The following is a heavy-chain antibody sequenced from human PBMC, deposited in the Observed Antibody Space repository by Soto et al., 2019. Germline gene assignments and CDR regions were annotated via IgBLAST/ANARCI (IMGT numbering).Heavy chain of an antibody. Sequence: PGGSLRLSCAAAGFTVDSYSINWVRQAPGKGLEWVSYISSSSGSIFYADSVRGRFTISRDNVQNSLYLQMHSLRAEDTAVYYCARERGSGWTFDYWGQGTLVTAPQ. CDR3: ARERGSGWTFDY. CDR2: ISSSSGSI. V-gene: IGHV3-48*01. CDR1: GFTVDSYS. D-gene: IGHD6-19*01. J-gene: IGHJ4*02.